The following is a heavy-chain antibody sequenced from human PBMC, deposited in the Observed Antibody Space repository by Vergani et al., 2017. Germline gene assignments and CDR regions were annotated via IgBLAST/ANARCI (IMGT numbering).Heavy chain of an antibody. D-gene: IGHD3-22*01. CDR1: GYSFTNYC. Sequence: EVQLVQSGAEVKKPGESLKISCQISGYSFTNYCIGWVRQTPGKGLEWMGIIHPADSDTRYSPSFQGQVTISVDKSISTAYLQRSSLRASDSAMYYCARLYGRDSSGSKYFDYWGQGTLVTVSS. J-gene: IGHJ4*02. V-gene: IGHV5-51*01. CDR3: ARLYGRDSSGSKYFDY. CDR2: IHPADSDT.